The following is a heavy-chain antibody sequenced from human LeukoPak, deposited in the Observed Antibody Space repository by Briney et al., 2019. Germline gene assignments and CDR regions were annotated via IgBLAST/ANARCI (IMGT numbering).Heavy chain of an antibody. CDR2: IYYSGST. J-gene: IGHJ4*02. D-gene: IGHD6-6*01. Sequence: SETLSLTCTVSGGSISSGDYYWSWIRQPPGKGLEWIGYIYYSGSTYYNPSLKSRVTISVDRSKNQFSLKLSSVTAADTAVYYCARVKPEPRIIAALKRAFFDYWGQGTLVTVSS. CDR1: GGSISSGDYY. CDR3: ARVKPEPRIIAALKRAFFDY. V-gene: IGHV4-30-4*01.